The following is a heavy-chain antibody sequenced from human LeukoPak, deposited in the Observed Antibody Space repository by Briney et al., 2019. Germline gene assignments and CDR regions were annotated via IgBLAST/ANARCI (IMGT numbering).Heavy chain of an antibody. CDR3: ATTVTTRYYFDY. V-gene: IGHV4-31*03. CDR1: GGSISSGGYY. CDR2: IYYSGST. D-gene: IGHD4-17*01. J-gene: IGHJ4*02. Sequence: SETLSLTCTVSGGSISSGGYYWSWFRQHPGKGLEWIGYIYYSGSTYYNPSLKSRVTISVDTYKSRFSLKLSSVTAADTAVYYCATTVTTRYYFDYWGQGTLVTVSS.